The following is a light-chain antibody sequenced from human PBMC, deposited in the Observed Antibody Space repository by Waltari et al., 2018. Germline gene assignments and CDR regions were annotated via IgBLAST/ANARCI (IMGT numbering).Light chain of an antibody. CDR2: GAS. CDR1: QSIPGT. CDR3: QHYVRLPVA. J-gene: IGKJ1*01. Sequence: IVLTQSPGTLSLSPGERATLCCRASQSIPGTLVWYQQKPDQPPRLLIYGASNRAAGIPDRFSGSGFGTDFSLTISRLEPEDFAVYYCQHYVRLPVAFGQGTKV. V-gene: IGKV3-20*01.